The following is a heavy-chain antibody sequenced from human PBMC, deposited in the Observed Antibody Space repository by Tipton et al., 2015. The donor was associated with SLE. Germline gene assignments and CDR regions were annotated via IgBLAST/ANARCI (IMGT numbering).Heavy chain of an antibody. CDR3: AGDDYASGIT. V-gene: IGHV3-49*04. D-gene: IGHD3-10*01. J-gene: IGHJ5*02. CDR1: GFTFGDFA. CDR2: FRDKAYGGTT. Sequence: SLRLSCSASGFTFGDFAMSWVRQAPGGGLEWVGYFRDKAYGGTTEYAASVKGRFTIPRDDSKSIAYLQMNSLRVEDTAVYFCAGDDYASGITWGQGTLVTVSS.